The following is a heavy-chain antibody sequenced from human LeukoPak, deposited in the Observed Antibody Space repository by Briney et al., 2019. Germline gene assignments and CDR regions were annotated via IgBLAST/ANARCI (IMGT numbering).Heavy chain of an antibody. D-gene: IGHD5-18*01. CDR1: GFTFSNAW. J-gene: IGHJ6*03. Sequence: PGGSLRLSCAASGFTFSNAWMSWVRQAPGEGLEWVGRIKSKTDCGTTDYAVQVKGSFTILKDDSTNTLYLKMNRLKPEDTAVYYCTTESRYSYVYGYYYYMDVWGKGRTVTVSS. CDR2: IKSKTDCGTT. V-gene: IGHV3-15*01. CDR3: TTESRYSYVYGYYYYMDV.